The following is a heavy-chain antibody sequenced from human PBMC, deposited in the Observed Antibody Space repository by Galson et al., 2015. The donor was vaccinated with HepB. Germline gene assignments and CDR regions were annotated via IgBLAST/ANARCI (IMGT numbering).Heavy chain of an antibody. CDR1: GFTFSSYS. Sequence: SLRLSCAASGFTFSSYSMSWVRQAPGKGLEWVSYISSSGSTIYYADSVKGRFTISRDNAKNSLYLQMNSLRDEDTAVYYCRTSIAVAGTTDYWGQGTLVTVSS. J-gene: IGHJ4*02. D-gene: IGHD6-19*01. V-gene: IGHV3-48*02. CDR2: ISSSGSTI. CDR3: RTSIAVAGTTDY.